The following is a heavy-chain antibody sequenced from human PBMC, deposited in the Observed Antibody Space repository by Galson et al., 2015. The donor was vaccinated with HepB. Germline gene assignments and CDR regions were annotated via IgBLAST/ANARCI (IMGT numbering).Heavy chain of an antibody. J-gene: IGHJ6*02. Sequence: SLRLSCAASGFTFSDYWMNWVRQAPGKGLEWVANIKQDGSVKYYVDSVKGRFTISRDNAKNSLYLQMNSLRAEDTAVYFCARGVFGVVIKPMDVWGQGTTVTVCS. CDR1: GFTFSDYW. CDR2: IKQDGSVK. D-gene: IGHD3-3*01. CDR3: ARGVFGVVIKPMDV. V-gene: IGHV3-7*03.